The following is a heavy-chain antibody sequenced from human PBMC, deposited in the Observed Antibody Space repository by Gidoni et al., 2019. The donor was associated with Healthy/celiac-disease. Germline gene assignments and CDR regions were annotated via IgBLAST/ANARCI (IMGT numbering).Heavy chain of an antibody. Sequence: QVQPVESGGGVVQPGRSLRLSCAASGFTFSSYGMHWVRQAPGKGLEWVAVIWYDGSNKHYADSVKGRFTISRDNSKNTLYLQMNSLRAEDTAVYYCARANSSGWPDYWGQGTLVTVSS. CDR2: IWYDGSNK. J-gene: IGHJ4*02. CDR3: ARANSSGWPDY. CDR1: GFTFSSYG. V-gene: IGHV3-33*01. D-gene: IGHD6-19*01.